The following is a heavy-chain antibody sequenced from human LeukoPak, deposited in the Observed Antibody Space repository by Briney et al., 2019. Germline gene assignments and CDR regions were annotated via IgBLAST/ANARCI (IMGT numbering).Heavy chain of an antibody. Sequence: SETLSLTCAVYGGSFSGYYWSWIRQPPGKGLEWIGEINHSGSTNYNPSLKSRVTISVDTSKNQFSLKLSSVTAADTAVYYCARSPHYDFWSGYYTGSLWFDPWGQGTLVTVSS. CDR1: GGSFSGYY. D-gene: IGHD3-3*01. CDR3: ARSPHYDFWSGYYTGSLWFDP. V-gene: IGHV4-34*01. CDR2: INHSGST. J-gene: IGHJ5*02.